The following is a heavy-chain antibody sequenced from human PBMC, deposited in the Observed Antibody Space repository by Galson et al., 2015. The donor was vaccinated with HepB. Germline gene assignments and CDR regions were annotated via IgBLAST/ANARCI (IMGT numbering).Heavy chain of an antibody. CDR3: ARDTSNLELRTMHYYYYYGMDV. CDR1: GFTFSSYW. V-gene: IGHV3-7*01. J-gene: IGHJ6*02. D-gene: IGHD1-7*01. CDR2: IKQDGSEK. Sequence: SLRLSCAASGFTFSSYWMSWVRQAPGKGLEWVANIKQDGSEKYYVDSVKGRFTISRDNAKNSLYLQMNSLRAEDTAVYYCARDTSNLELRTMHYYYYYGMDVWGQGTTVTVSS.